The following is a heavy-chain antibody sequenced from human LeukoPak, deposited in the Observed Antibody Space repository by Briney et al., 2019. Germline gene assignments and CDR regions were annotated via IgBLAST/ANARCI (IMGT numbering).Heavy chain of an antibody. CDR1: GGSVSSGSYY. J-gene: IGHJ5*02. Sequence: SETLSLTCSVSGGSVSSGSYYWSWIRQPPGKGLEWIGYIYYSGSTNYNPSLKSRVTISVDTSKNQFSLKLSSVTAADTAVYYCARVGCSSTSCYTDNWFDPWGQGTLVTVSS. D-gene: IGHD2-2*02. CDR3: ARVGCSSTSCYTDNWFDP. CDR2: IYYSGST. V-gene: IGHV4-61*01.